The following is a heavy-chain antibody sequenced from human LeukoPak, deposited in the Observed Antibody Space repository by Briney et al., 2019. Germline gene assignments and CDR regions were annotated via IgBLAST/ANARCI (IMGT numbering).Heavy chain of an antibody. V-gene: IGHV3-48*01. J-gene: IGHJ4*02. D-gene: IGHD4-11*01. CDR3: AREVEGYSNYEYDY. Sequence: GGSLRLSCAASGFTFSSYSMNWVRQAPGKGLEWVSYISSSSSSTYYADSVKGRFTISRDSAKNSLYLQMSSLRAEDTAVYYCAREVEGYSNYEYDYWGQGTLVTVSS. CDR1: GFTFSSYS. CDR2: ISSSSSST.